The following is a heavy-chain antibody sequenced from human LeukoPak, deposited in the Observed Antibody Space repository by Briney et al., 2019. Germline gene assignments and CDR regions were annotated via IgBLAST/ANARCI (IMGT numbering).Heavy chain of an antibody. V-gene: IGHV3-15*01. J-gene: IGHJ4*02. CDR1: GFTFSNAW. CDR2: IKSKTDGGTT. Sequence: PGGSLSLCCATSGFTFSNAWMNWVRQAPGKGLEWVGRIKSKTDGGTTDYVAPVKGRFTISRDDSKNTLYLQMNSLKTEDTAVYYCTTDPVGPTVDSWGQGTLVTVSS. D-gene: IGHD1-26*01. CDR3: TTDPVGPTVDS.